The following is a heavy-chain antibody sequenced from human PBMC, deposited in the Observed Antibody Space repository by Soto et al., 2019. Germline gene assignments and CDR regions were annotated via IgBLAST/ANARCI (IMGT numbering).Heavy chain of an antibody. V-gene: IGHV3-74*01. CDR2: INSDGSST. J-gene: IGHJ6*03. Sequence: GGSLRLSCAASGFTFSSYWMHWVRQAPGKGLVWVSRINSDGSSTSYADSVKGRFTISRDNSKNTLYLQMNSLRAEDTAVYYCAKGIAAAGSPGYYYYYMDVWGKGTTVTVSS. CDR3: AKGIAAAGSPGYYYYYMDV. CDR1: GFTFSSYW. D-gene: IGHD6-13*01.